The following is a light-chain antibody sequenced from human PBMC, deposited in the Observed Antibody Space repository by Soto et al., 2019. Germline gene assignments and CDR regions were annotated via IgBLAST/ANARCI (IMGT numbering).Light chain of an antibody. Sequence: SYELTQPPSVSVSLGQMARITCSGGALPKKYAYWYQQKPGQFPVLVIYKDSERPSGIPERFSGSSSGTIVTLTISGVQAEDEADYYCLSADSSGTQGVVFGGGTKVTVL. V-gene: IGLV3-16*01. CDR2: KDS. CDR1: ALPKKY. J-gene: IGLJ2*01. CDR3: LSADSSGTQGVV.